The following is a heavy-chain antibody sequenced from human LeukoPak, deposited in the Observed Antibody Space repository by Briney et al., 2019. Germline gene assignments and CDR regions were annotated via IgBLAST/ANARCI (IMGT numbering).Heavy chain of an antibody. Sequence: GGSPRLSCTASGITFNNYAMSWVRQAPGKGLEWVSTISGRGDVTYYADSVKGRFTISRDNSKNTLFLQMNSLRAEDTAVYYCANTLLYSSGWDYWGQGTLVTVSS. CDR1: GITFNNYA. CDR3: ANTLLYSSGWDY. V-gene: IGHV3-23*01. J-gene: IGHJ4*02. D-gene: IGHD6-19*01. CDR2: ISGRGDVT.